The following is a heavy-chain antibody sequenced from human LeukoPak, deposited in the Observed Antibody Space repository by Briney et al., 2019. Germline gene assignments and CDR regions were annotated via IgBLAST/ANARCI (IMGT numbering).Heavy chain of an antibody. D-gene: IGHD3-10*01. V-gene: IGHV3-23*01. CDR3: AKRGVVIRGILIMGFHKPAYYFDY. CDR2: IRESGGGT. J-gene: IGHJ4*02. CDR1: LITVSNYD. Sequence: GGSLRLSCVVSLITVSNYDMSWVRQAPGKGREWVSRIRESGGGTNYADSVKGRLTISRDNSMNTGYLQMNSLRAEDTAVYFCAKRGVVIRGILIMGFHKPAYYFDYWGQGILVTVSS.